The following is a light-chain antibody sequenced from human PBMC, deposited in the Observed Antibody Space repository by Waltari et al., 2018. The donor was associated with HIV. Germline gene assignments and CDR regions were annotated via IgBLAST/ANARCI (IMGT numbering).Light chain of an antibody. CDR3: SSYATGNTYV. J-gene: IGLJ1*01. Sequence: QSAPTQPTSVSGSPGHSITLSYTGTQSASSKYNLVTWYQQHPGKVPKVLIFEVTTRPSGISHRFSGSKSDNTASLTISGLQAEDEADYYCSSYATGNTYVFGTGTSVTVL. CDR1: QSASSKYNL. V-gene: IGLV2-23*02. CDR2: EVT.